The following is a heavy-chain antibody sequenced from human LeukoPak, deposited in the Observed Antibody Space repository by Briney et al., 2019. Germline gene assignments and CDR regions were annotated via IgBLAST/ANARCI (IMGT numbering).Heavy chain of an antibody. CDR2: IYYSGST. Sequence: SETLSLTCAVYGGSFSGYYWSWIRQPPGKGLEWIGYIYYSGSTNYNPSLKSRVTISVDTSKNQFSLKLSSVTAADTAVYYCARRGYCSSTSCYHDAFDIWGQGTMVTVSS. V-gene: IGHV4-59*01. CDR1: GGSFSGYY. J-gene: IGHJ3*02. D-gene: IGHD2-2*01. CDR3: ARRGYCSSTSCYHDAFDI.